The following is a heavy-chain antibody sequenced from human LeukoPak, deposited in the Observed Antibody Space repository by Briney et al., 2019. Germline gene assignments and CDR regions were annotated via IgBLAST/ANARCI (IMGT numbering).Heavy chain of an antibody. Sequence: GGSLRLSCAPSGFTFSNYAMSWVRQAPGKGLVWVSHINSDGSWTSYADSVKGRFTISKDNAKNTVYLQMSNLRVEDTAVYYCVSFYETYWGRGTLVTVSS. J-gene: IGHJ4*02. CDR3: VSFYETY. CDR2: INSDGSWT. V-gene: IGHV3-74*01. D-gene: IGHD2/OR15-2a*01. CDR1: GFTFSNYA.